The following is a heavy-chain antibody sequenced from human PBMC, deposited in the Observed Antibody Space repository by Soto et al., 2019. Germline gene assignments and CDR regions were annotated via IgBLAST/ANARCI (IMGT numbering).Heavy chain of an antibody. CDR2: INHSGST. Sequence: PSETLSLTCAVYGGSFSGYYCSWIRQPPGKGLEWIREINHSGSTNYNPSLKSRVTISVDTPKNQFSLKLSSVTAADTDVYYCARVHMVRGVIKAYYGMDVWGQGTTVTVSS. CDR1: GGSFSGYY. V-gene: IGHV4-34*01. CDR3: ARVHMVRGVIKAYYGMDV. D-gene: IGHD3-10*01. J-gene: IGHJ6*02.